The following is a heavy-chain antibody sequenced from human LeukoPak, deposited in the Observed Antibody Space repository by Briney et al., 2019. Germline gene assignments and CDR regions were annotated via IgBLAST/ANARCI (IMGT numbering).Heavy chain of an antibody. CDR1: GFTFSTYA. V-gene: IGHV3-23*01. J-gene: IGHJ4*02. Sequence: QPGGSLRLSCAASGFTFSTYAMRWVRQAPGKGLEWVSSISGSDGSTYYADSVKGRFTISGDNSKNTLYLQMNSLRAEDTAVYYCAKGESHPKYYFDYWGLGTLVTVSS. CDR2: ISGSDGST. D-gene: IGHD3-10*01. CDR3: AKGESHPKYYFDY.